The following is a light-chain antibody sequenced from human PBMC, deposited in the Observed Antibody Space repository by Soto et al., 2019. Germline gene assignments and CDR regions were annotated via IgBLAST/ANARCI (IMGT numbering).Light chain of an antibody. J-gene: IGKJ3*01. V-gene: IGKV1-27*01. Sequence: DTQMTQSPSSLSAYLGDRVTITCRASQGISNYLAWYQQKPGRLPKLLLFGASTLQSGVPARSSGSGSGTLFTLTINGLLPEDVATYYCQKYDRAPFTFGPGTKVDIK. CDR2: GAS. CDR1: QGISNY. CDR3: QKYDRAPFT.